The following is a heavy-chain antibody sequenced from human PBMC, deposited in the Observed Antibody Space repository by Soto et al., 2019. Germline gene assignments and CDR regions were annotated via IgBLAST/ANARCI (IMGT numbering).Heavy chain of an antibody. CDR2: MNHNSGNT. V-gene: IGHV1-8*01. D-gene: IGHD7-27*01. Sequence: QVQLVQSGAEVKKPGASVKVSCKASGYTFTSYDINWVRQATGQGLEWMGWMNHNSGNTGYAQKFQGRVTMTRNTPISTAYMELSSLRSEDTAVYYCASARSDGKGAPGYYYYCYYMDVWGKGTTVTVSS. J-gene: IGHJ6*03. CDR3: ASARSDGKGAPGYYYYCYYMDV. CDR1: GYTFTSYD.